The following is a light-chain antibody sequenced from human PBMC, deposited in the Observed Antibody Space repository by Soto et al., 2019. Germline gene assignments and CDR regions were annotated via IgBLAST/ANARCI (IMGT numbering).Light chain of an antibody. V-gene: IGKV1-5*01. J-gene: IGKJ1*01. Sequence: DIQMTQSPSTLSASIGDRVTISCRASQSISSWLAWYQKKPGKAPNLLIYDASSLESGVPSRFSGSGSGTEFTLTISSLQPDDFATYYCQQYNSYSWTFGQGTKVEIK. CDR2: DAS. CDR3: QQYNSYSWT. CDR1: QSISSW.